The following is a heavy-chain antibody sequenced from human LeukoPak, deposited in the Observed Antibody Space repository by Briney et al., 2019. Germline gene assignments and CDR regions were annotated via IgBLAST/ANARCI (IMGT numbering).Heavy chain of an antibody. CDR3: ARELYGGNSVRFDY. Sequence: GGSLRPSCAASGFTFRSYWMSWVRQAPGKGLEWVANIKQDGSEKYYVDSVKGRFTISRDNAKNSLYLQVNSLRAEDTAVYYCARELYGGNSVRFDYWGQGTLVTVSS. D-gene: IGHD4-23*01. J-gene: IGHJ4*02. V-gene: IGHV3-7*01. CDR1: GFTFRSYW. CDR2: IKQDGSEK.